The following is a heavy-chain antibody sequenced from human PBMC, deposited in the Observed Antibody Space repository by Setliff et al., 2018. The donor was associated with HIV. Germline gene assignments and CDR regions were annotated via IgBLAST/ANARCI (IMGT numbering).Heavy chain of an antibody. CDR1: GYTFTAFY. D-gene: IGHD6-19*01. CDR2: INPSDGFT. Sequence: ASVKVSCKTSGYTFTAFYIHWVRQAPGQGLEWLGVINPSDGFTTRAQKFQGRLTMTRDTSTSTVHMDLSSLRSEDTAIYYCAKDRVSGWNNWFGPWGQGTLVTVSS. V-gene: IGHV1-46*01. J-gene: IGHJ5*02. CDR3: AKDRVSGWNNWFGP.